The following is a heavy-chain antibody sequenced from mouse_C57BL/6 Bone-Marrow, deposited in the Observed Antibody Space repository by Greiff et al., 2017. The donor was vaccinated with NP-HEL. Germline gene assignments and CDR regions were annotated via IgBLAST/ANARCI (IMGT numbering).Heavy chain of an antibody. CDR1: GYTFTSYW. CDR3: ARTYGSSYFDH. V-gene: IGHV1-50*01. D-gene: IGHD1-1*01. Sequence: QVQLQQPGAELVKPGASVKLSCKASGYTFTSYWMQWVKQRPGQGLEWIGEIDPSDSYTNYNQKFKGKATLTVDTSSSTAYMQLSSLTSEDSAVYYCARTYGSSYFDHWGQGTTLTVSS. J-gene: IGHJ2*01. CDR2: IDPSDSYT.